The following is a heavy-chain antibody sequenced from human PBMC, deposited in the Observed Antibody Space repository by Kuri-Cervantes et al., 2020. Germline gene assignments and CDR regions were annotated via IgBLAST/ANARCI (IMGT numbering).Heavy chain of an antibody. CDR3: ARAPSENYFYYYYMDV. J-gene: IGHJ6*03. Sequence: SETLSLTCVVSGGSISSTNWWSWVRQPPGKGLEWIGEIYHSGSTNYNPSLKSRVTISVDKSKNQFSLKLSSVTAADTAVYYCARAPSENYFYYYYMDVWGKGTTVTVSS. V-gene: IGHV4-4*02. CDR2: IYHSGST. CDR1: GGSISSTNW.